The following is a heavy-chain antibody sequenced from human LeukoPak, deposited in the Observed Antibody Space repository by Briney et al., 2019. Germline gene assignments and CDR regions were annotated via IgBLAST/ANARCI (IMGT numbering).Heavy chain of an antibody. Sequence: PSETLSLTCAVYGGSFSGYYWSWIRQPPGKGLEWIGEINHSGSTNYNPSLKSRATISVDTSKNQFSLKLSSVTAADTAVYYCARGLRLDYYGSGSYFPRNYYYYMDVWGKGTTVTVSS. CDR1: GGSFSGYY. CDR2: INHSGST. V-gene: IGHV4-34*01. D-gene: IGHD3-10*01. CDR3: ARGLRLDYYGSGSYFPRNYYYYMDV. J-gene: IGHJ6*03.